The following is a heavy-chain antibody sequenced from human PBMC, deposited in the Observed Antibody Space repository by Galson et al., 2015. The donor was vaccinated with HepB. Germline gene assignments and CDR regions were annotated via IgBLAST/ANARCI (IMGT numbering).Heavy chain of an antibody. CDR2: ISGSGDSI. CDR3: AKAIEGIWSGSSYYYFDL. V-gene: IGHV3-23*01. J-gene: IGHJ2*01. Sequence: SLRLSCAAAGFTFSSHAMSWVRQAPGKGLEWVSGISGSGDSIYYADSVKGRFTISRDNSKNTLYLQMNSLRAEDTAVYYCAKAIEGIWSGSSYYYFDLWGRGTLVTVSS. CDR1: GFTFSSHA. D-gene: IGHD3-3*01.